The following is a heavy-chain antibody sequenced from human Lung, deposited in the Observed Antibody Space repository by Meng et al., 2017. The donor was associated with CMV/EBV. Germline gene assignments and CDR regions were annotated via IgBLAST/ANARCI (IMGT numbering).Heavy chain of an antibody. V-gene: IGHV3-21*01. CDR1: GFTFSAYS. CDR3: ALIVK. J-gene: IGHJ4*02. D-gene: IGHD2-15*01. Sequence: ELQLVESGGXLVKPGGSMRLSCAASGFTFSAYSIHWVRQASGKGPEWVASISDDSGFIYYADSVRGRFTVSRDNAKNSVYLHMSSLRAEDTAIYYCALIVKWGQGTLVTVSS. CDR2: ISDDSGFI.